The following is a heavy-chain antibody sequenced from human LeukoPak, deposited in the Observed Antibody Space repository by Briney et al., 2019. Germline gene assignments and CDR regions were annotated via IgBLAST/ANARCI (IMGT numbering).Heavy chain of an antibody. Sequence: GGSLRLSCAASGFIFDDYGMSWVRQVPGKGLEWVSSINWNGGSTAYAGSVKGRFTISRDNSKNSLYLQMRSLRVEDTALYYCAREGTRDGNIPTYWGYWGQGTLVSVFS. J-gene: IGHJ4*02. V-gene: IGHV3-20*04. CDR1: GFIFDDYG. CDR2: INWNGGST. CDR3: AREGTRDGNIPTYWGY. D-gene: IGHD5-24*01.